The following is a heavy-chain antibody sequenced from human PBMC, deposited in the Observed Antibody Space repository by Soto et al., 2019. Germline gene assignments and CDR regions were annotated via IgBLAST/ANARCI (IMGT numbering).Heavy chain of an antibody. CDR2: MYYSGST. D-gene: IGHD3-3*01. V-gene: IGHV4-59*01. J-gene: IGHJ4*02. CDR1: GGSISSYY. Sequence: QVQLQESGPGLVKPSETLSLTCTVSGGSISSYYWSWIRQPPGKGLEWIGYMYYSGSTNYNPSLKSRVTTSIATSRNQFSLKLSSVTAADTAVYYCARGTFGVVKDWGQGTLVTVSS. CDR3: ARGTFGVVKD.